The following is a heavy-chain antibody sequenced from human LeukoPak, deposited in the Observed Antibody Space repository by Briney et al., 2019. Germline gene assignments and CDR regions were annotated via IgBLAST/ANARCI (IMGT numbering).Heavy chain of an antibody. V-gene: IGHV3-23*01. CDR2: ISGSGGST. CDR1: GFTFSSYA. CDR3: TTEGSGSPYDY. Sequence: GGSLRLSCAASGFTFSSYAMSWVRQAPGKGLEWVSAISGSGGSTYYADSVKGRFTISRDNSKNTLYLQMNSLKTEDTAVYYCTTEGSGSPYDYWGQGTLVTVSS. D-gene: IGHD1-26*01. J-gene: IGHJ4*02.